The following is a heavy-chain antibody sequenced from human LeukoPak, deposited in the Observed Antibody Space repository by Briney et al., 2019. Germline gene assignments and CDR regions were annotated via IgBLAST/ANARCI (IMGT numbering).Heavy chain of an antibody. V-gene: IGHV1-69*05. D-gene: IGHD4-17*01. CDR1: GGTFSSYA. Sequence: SVKVSCKASGGTFSSYAISWVRQAPGQGLEWMGGIIPIFGTANYAQKFQGRVTITTDESTSAAYMELSSLRSEDTAVYYCARDLRRSVTKKTEYFQHWRQGTLVTVSS. CDR2: IIPIFGTA. J-gene: IGHJ1*01. CDR3: ARDLRRSVTKKTEYFQH.